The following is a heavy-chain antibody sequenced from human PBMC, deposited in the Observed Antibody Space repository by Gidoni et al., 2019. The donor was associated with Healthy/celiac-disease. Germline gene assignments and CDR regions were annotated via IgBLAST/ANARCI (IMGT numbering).Heavy chain of an antibody. J-gene: IGHJ5*02. CDR3: ARRGASSLIAARLYQEPFDP. CDR1: GYSFTSYW. D-gene: IGHD6-6*01. CDR2: IYPGDSDT. Sequence: EVQLVQSGAEVKKPGESLKISCKGSGYSFTSYWLGWVRQMPGKGLEWMGIIYPGDSDTRYSPSFQGQVTISADKSISTAYLQWSSLKASDTAMYYCARRGASSLIAARLYQEPFDPWGQGTLVTVSS. V-gene: IGHV5-51*01.